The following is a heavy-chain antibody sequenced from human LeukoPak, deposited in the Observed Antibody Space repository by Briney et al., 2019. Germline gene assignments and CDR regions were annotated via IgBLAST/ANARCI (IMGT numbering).Heavy chain of an antibody. D-gene: IGHD2-2*01. J-gene: IGHJ5*02. CDR1: GGTFSSYA. CDR2: IIPIFGTA. CDR3: ARDGGFDIVVVPAAEWLKYNWFDP. V-gene: IGHV1-69*13. Sequence: SVKVSCKASGGTFSSYAISWVRQAPGQGLEWMGGIIPIFGTANYAQKFQGRVTITADESTSTAYMELSSLRSEDTAVYYCARDGGFDIVVVPAAEWLKYNWFDPWGQGTLVTVSS.